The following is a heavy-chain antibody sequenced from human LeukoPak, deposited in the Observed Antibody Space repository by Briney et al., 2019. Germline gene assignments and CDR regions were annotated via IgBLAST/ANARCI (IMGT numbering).Heavy chain of an antibody. V-gene: IGHV1-69*04. J-gene: IGHJ6*02. CDR1: GGTFSSYA. D-gene: IGHD5-18*01. CDR3: ARVGYSYGTQDYYGMDV. CDR2: IIPILGIA. Sequence: SVKVSCKASGGTFSSYAISWVRQAPGQGLEWMGRIIPILGIANYAQKFQGRVTITADKSTSTAYMELSSLRSEDTAVYYCARVGYSYGTQDYYGMDVWGQGTTVTVSS.